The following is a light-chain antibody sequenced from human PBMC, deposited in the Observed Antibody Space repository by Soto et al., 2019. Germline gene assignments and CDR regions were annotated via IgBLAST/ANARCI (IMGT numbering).Light chain of an antibody. V-gene: IGKV3-11*01. CDR2: DAS. J-gene: IGKJ4*01. CDR3: QQRSNWLT. CDR1: QRVSSY. Sequence: EIVLTQSPATLSLSPGERATLSCRASQRVSSYLAWYQQKPGQAPRLLIYDASNSATGIPARFSGSGSGKDFTLTISSLEPEDFAVYYCQQRSNWLTFGGGTKVEIK.